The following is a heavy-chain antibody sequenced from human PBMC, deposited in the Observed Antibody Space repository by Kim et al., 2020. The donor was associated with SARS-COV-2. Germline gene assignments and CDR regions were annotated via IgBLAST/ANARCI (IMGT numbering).Heavy chain of an antibody. CDR1: GGSISSYY. CDR2: IYTSGST. J-gene: IGHJ4*02. D-gene: IGHD2-8*02. V-gene: IGHV4-4*07. CDR3: ASWSPPEGRFDY. Sequence: SETLSLTCTVSGGSISSYYWSWIRQPAGKGLEWIGRIYTSGSTNYNPSLKSRVTMSVDTSKNQFSLKLSSVTAADTAVYYCASWSPPEGRFDYWGQGTLVTVSS.